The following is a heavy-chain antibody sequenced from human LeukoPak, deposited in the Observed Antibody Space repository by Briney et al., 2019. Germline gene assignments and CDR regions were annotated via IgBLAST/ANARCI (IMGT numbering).Heavy chain of an antibody. CDR2: IRSKAYGGTT. D-gene: IGHD6-19*01. CDR1: GFTFGDYA. J-gene: IGHJ4*02. V-gene: IGHV3-49*04. Sequence: GGSLRLSCTASGFTFGDYAMSWVRQAPGKGLEWVGFIRSKAYGGTTEYAASVKGRFIISRDDSKSIAYLQMNSLKTEDTAVYYCTRTAPHSSGWCFDYWGQGTLVTVSS. CDR3: TRTAPHSSGWCFDY.